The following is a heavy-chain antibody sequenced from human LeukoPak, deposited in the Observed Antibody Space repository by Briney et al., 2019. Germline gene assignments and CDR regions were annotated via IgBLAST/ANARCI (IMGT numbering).Heavy chain of an antibody. CDR1: GGSISSYY. CDR2: IYTSGST. J-gene: IGHJ4*02. V-gene: IGHV4-4*07. Sequence: SETLSLTCTVSGGSISSYYWSWIRQPAGKGLEWIGRIYTSGSTNYNPSLKSRVTMSVDTSKNQFSLKLSSVTAADTAVYYCARVKGAEDYYDSSGYSEYYFDYWGQGTLVTVSS. CDR3: ARVKGAEDYYDSSGYSEYYFDY. D-gene: IGHD3-22*01.